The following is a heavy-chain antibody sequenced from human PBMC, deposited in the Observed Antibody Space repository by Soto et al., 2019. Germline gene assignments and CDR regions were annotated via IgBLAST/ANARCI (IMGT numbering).Heavy chain of an antibody. CDR1: GGSVSSGSYY. CDR3: ARDGSSMAARPTYGMDV. Sequence: QVQLQESGPGLVKPSETLSLTCTVSGGSVSSGSYYWSWIRQPPGKGLEWIGYIYYSGSTNYNPSLKRLVTISVDTSKNQFSLKLSSVTAADTAVYSCARDGSSMAARPTYGMDVWGQGTTVTVSS. D-gene: IGHD6-6*01. V-gene: IGHV4-61*01. J-gene: IGHJ6*02. CDR2: IYYSGST.